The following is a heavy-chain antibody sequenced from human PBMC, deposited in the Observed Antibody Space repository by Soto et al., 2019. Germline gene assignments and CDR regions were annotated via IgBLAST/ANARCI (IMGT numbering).Heavy chain of an antibody. CDR2: IYYSGST. Sequence: SETLSHTYTVSGGPIRSGDYYWSWIRQPPGKGLEWIGYIYYSGSTYYNPSLKSRVTISVDTSKNQFSLKLSSVTAADTAVYYCARASTVVTDVWGQGTTVT. V-gene: IGHV4-30-4*01. CDR1: GGPIRSGDYY. D-gene: IGHD4-17*01. J-gene: IGHJ6*02. CDR3: ARASTVVTDV.